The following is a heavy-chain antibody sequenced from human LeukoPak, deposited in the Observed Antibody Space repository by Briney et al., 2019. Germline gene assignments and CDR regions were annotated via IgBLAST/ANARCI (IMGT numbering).Heavy chain of an antibody. J-gene: IGHJ4*02. V-gene: IGHV1-2*02. D-gene: IGHD3-22*01. CDR2: INPNSGGT. Sequence: ASVKVSCKASGYTFTSYGISWVRQAPGQGLEWMGWINPNSGGTNYAQKFQGRVTMTRDTSISTAYTELSRLRSDDTAVYYCARGGYYDSSGYYRNWGQGTLVTVSS. CDR1: GYTFTSYG. CDR3: ARGGYYDSSGYYRN.